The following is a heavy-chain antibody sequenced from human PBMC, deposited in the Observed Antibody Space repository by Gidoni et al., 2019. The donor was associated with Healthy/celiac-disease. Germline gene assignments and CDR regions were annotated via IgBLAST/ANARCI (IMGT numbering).Heavy chain of an antibody. Sequence: QVQLQESGPGLVKPSETLSLTCTVSGGSISSYYWSWIRQPPGKGLEWIGYIYYSGSTNYNPSLKSRVTISVDTSKNQFSLKLSSVTAADTAVYYCARGRMTTVTTTLHGGAFDIWGQGTMVTVSS. D-gene: IGHD4-17*01. V-gene: IGHV4-59*01. J-gene: IGHJ3*02. CDR2: IYYSGST. CDR3: ARGRMTTVTTTLHGGAFDI. CDR1: GGSISSYY.